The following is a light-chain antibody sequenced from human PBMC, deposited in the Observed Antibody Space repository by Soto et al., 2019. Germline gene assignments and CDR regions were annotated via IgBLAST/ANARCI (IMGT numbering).Light chain of an antibody. J-gene: IGKJ2*03. V-gene: IGKV1-5*01. CDR1: QSISSW. CDR3: QQSYTAPR. Sequence: DIQMTQSPSTLSASVGDRVTITCRASQSISSWLAWYQQKPGKAPKLLIYDASSLESGVPSRFSGSGSGTEFTLTISSLQPDDCATYYCQQSYTAPRFGQGTKVDIK. CDR2: DAS.